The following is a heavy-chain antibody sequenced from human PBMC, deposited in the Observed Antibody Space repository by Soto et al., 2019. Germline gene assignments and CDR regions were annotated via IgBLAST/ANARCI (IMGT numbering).Heavy chain of an antibody. D-gene: IGHD1-1*01. V-gene: IGHV3-30*18. CDR2: TRHDGSEK. CDR1: GFTFSSYA. CDR3: AKDLRRYSRPRYNDFDH. J-gene: IGHJ4*02. Sequence: QVQLVESGGGVVQPGGSLRLSCAASGFTFSSYAIHWVRQAPGKGLEWVAVTRHDGSEKYYVDSVKGRFTISRDDSKKTVHLQMHSMTADGTAVYYCAKDLRRYSRPRYNDFDHWGKGTLVTVSS.